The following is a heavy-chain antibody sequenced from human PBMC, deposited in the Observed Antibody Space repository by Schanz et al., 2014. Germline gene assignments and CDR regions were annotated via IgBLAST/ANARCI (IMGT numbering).Heavy chain of an antibody. V-gene: IGHV4-4*07. CDR3: ARTLVNGSRKWFVP. Sequence: QVQLQESGPGLVKPSETLSLTCAVSGASVSSFYWSWIRQPAGKGLEWIGHVYATGRTKYNPSLKSRVNMPVDPSQKQIPLKLTSVTAADTAVYYCARTLVNGSRKWFVPWGPGTQVTVSS. CDR2: VYATGRT. D-gene: IGHD3-10*01. CDR1: GASVSSFY. J-gene: IGHJ5*02.